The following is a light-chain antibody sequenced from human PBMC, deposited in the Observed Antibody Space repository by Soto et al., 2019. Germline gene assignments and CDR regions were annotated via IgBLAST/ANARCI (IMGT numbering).Light chain of an antibody. V-gene: IGKV1-9*01. J-gene: IGKJ4*01. Sequence: DIKLTQSPSFLSASVGDKVTITCRASQAISSSLAWYQQNPGKAPKLLIYAASTLQSGVPSRFRGSGSGTEFTLTISSLQPEDFATYYGQQLKSYPLTFGGGAKVEI. CDR1: QAISSS. CDR3: QQLKSYPLT. CDR2: AAS.